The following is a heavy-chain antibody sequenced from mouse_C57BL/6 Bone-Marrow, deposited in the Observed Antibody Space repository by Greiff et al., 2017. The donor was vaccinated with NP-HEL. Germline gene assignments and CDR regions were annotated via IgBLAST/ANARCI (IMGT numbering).Heavy chain of an antibody. CDR3: ARNYEELVDY. CDR1: GFTFSDYG. J-gene: IGHJ4*01. Sequence: EVKVVESGGGLVKPGGSLKLSCAASGFTFSDYGMHWVRQAPEKGLEWVAYISSGSSTIYYADTVKGRFTIARDNAKNTLFLQMTSLRSEDTAMYYCARNYEELVDYWGQGTSVTVSS. V-gene: IGHV5-17*01. CDR2: ISSGSSTI. D-gene: IGHD2-4*01.